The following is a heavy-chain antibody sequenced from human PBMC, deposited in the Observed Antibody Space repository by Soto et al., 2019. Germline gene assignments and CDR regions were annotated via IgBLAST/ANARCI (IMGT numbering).Heavy chain of an antibody. D-gene: IGHD5-12*01. CDR1: DDSINSDKYY. V-gene: IGHV4-39*01. CDR2: IYYRGNA. CDR3: ARLEGLATISYYFDF. Sequence: QLQLQESGPGLVKPSETLSLTCSVSDDSINSDKYYWGWIRQPPGKGLEWIGSIYYRGNAYYNPSLQTRVTISLDKSKSQFSLKQIFVTAADSAVYFCARLEGLATISYYFDFWGPGALVTVSS. J-gene: IGHJ4*02.